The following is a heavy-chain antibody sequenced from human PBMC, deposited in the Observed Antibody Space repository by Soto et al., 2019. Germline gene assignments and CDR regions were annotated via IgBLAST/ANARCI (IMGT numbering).Heavy chain of an antibody. V-gene: IGHV4-39*01. Sequence: PSETLSLTCTVSGGSISSSSYYWGWIRQPPGKGLEWIGSIYYSGSAYYNPSLKSRVTISVDTSTNQFSLKLSSVTAADTAVYYCARRGRSGSYYNGLDPWGQGTLVTVS. CDR1: GGSISSSSYY. CDR2: IYYSGSA. CDR3: ARRGRSGSYYNGLDP. J-gene: IGHJ5*02. D-gene: IGHD3-10*01.